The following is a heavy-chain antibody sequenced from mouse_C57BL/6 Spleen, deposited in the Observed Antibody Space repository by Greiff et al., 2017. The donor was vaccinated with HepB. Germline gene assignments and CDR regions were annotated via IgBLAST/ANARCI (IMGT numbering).Heavy chain of an antibody. V-gene: IGHV14-3*01. CDR1: GYNIKNSY. D-gene: IGHD1-3*01. J-gene: IGHJ1*03. Sequence: VQLQQSVAELVRPGASVKLSCTASGYNIKNSYMHWVKQRPEQGLEWIGRIDPANGNTKYTPKFKGKATITADTSSNTAYLQLSSLTSEDSAIYYCVSGNWYFGVWGTGTTVTVSS. CDR3: VSGNWYFGV. CDR2: IDPANGNT.